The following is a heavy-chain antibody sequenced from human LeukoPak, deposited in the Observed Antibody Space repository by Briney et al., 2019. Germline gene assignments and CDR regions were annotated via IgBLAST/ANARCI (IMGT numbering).Heavy chain of an antibody. CDR3: ARENSSGWYYNWFDP. J-gene: IGHJ5*02. CDR1: GYTFTSYG. CDR2: ISAYNGYT. D-gene: IGHD6-19*01. V-gene: IGHV1-18*01. Sequence: ASVKVSCKASGYTFTSYGISWVRQAPGQGLEWMGWISAYNGYTNHAQKLQGRVTMTTDTSTSTAYMELRSLRSDDTAVYYCARENSSGWYYNWFDPWGQGTLVTVSS.